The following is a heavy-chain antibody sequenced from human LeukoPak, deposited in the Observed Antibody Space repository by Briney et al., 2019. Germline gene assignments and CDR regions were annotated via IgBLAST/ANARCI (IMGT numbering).Heavy chain of an antibody. J-gene: IGHJ4*02. CDR1: GFTFSSYD. CDR2: IGTAGDP. V-gene: IGHV3-13*05. CDR3: ERETTSGVFDY. D-gene: IGHD1-1*01. Sequence: GGSLRLSCAASGFTFSSYDMHWVRQATGKGLEWVSAIGTAGDPYYPGSVKGRFTISRENAKNSLYLQMNSLRAGDTAVYYCERETTSGVFDYGGQGTLVTVSS.